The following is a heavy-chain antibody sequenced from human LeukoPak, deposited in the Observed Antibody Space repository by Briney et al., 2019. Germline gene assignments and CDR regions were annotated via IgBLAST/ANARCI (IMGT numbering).Heavy chain of an antibody. J-gene: IGHJ6*02. CDR3: AREGCSSTSCYWRGYYYYYGMDV. CDR2: ISGSGGST. Sequence: GGSLRLSCAASEFTFSTYNMHWVRQAPGKGLEWVSAISGSGGSTYYADSVKGRFTISRDNSKNTLYLQMNSLRAEDTAVYYCAREGCSSTSCYWRGYYYYYGMDVWGQGTTVTVSS. CDR1: EFTFSTYN. D-gene: IGHD2-2*01. V-gene: IGHV3-23*01.